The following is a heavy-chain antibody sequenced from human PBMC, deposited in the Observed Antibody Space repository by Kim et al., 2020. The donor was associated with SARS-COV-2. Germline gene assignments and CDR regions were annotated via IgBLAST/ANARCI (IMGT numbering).Heavy chain of an antibody. D-gene: IGHD2-2*01. Sequence: ASVKVSCKASGYTFTSYYMHWVRQAPGQGLEWMGIINPSGGSTSYAQKFQGRVTMTRDTSTSTVYMELSSLRSEDTAVYYCARDLVVVPAASGFDYWGQGTLVTASS. CDR1: GYTFTSYY. J-gene: IGHJ4*02. CDR3: ARDLVVVPAASGFDY. CDR2: INPSGGST. V-gene: IGHV1-46*01.